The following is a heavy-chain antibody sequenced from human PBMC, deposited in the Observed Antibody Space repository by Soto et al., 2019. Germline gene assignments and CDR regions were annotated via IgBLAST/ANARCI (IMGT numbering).Heavy chain of an antibody. CDR2: TYYKSKWNN. J-gene: IGHJ6*02. CDR1: GDSVSSNSAA. D-gene: IGHD3-10*01. Sequence: SQTLSLTCAISGDSVSSNSAAWNWIRQSPSRGLEWLGRTYYKSKWNNDYALSVKSRITXTXDXXXNXFXXXLYSVTPEDTAVYYCTGITWFRGMDVWGQGTPVTVSS. V-gene: IGHV6-1*01. CDR3: TGITWFRGMDV.